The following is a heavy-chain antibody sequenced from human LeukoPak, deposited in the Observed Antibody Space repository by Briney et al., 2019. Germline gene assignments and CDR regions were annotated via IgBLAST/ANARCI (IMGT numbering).Heavy chain of an antibody. J-gene: IGHJ4*02. CDR3: AKDYRFGGVIADNSYFDY. Sequence: GRSLRLSCAASGFTFDDYAMHWVRQAAGKGLEWVSGISWNSGSIGYADSVKGRFTISRDNAKNSLYLQMNSLRAEDTALYYCAKDYRFGGVIADNSYFDYWGQGTLVTVSS. V-gene: IGHV3-9*01. D-gene: IGHD3-16*02. CDR1: GFTFDDYA. CDR2: ISWNSGSI.